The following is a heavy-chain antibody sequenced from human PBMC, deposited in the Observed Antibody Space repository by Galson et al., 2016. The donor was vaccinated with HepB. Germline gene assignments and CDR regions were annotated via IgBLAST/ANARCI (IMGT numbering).Heavy chain of an antibody. J-gene: IGHJ3*01. V-gene: IGHV4-4*02. CDR3: ARHITGSRGFDV. CDR2: IFYSGTT. D-gene: IGHD1-20*01. CDR1: GGSIIYW. Sequence: SETLSLTCSVSGGSIIYWWSWVRQSPGKGLEWIGEIFYSGTTNYNPSLKSRVTISIDNSKNQFSLRLNSVTAADTAVYYCARHITGSRGFDVWDQGTMLTVSS.